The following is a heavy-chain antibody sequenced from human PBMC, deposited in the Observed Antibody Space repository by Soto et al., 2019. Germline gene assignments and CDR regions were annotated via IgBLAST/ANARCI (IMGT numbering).Heavy chain of an antibody. CDR1: GFTFSSHA. Sequence: GGSLRLSCAASGFTFSSHAMSWVRQAPGKGLEWVSAISGSGGSTYYADSVKGRFTISRDNSKNTLYLQMNSLRAEDTAVYYCAKQNYDFWSGYYDYWGQGTLVTVSS. J-gene: IGHJ4*02. V-gene: IGHV3-23*01. CDR3: AKQNYDFWSGYYDY. D-gene: IGHD3-3*01. CDR2: ISGSGGST.